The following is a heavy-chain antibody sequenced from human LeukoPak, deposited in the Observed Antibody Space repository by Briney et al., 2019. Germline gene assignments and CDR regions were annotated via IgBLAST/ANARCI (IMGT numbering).Heavy chain of an antibody. CDR3: ARDDYYDSSGYPYFDY. J-gene: IGHJ4*02. V-gene: IGHV1-18*01. Sequence: GASVKVPCKASGYTFTSYGISWVRQAPGQGLEWMGWISAYNGNTNYAQKLQGRVTMTTDTSTSTAYMELRSLRSDDTAVYYCARDDYYDSSGYPYFDYWGQGTLVTVSS. D-gene: IGHD3-22*01. CDR1: GYTFTSYG. CDR2: ISAYNGNT.